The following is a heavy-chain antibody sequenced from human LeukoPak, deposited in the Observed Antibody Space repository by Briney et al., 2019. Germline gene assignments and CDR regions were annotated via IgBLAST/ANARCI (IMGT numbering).Heavy chain of an antibody. V-gene: IGHV1-18*01. CDR2: ISAYNGNT. CDR3: ARVGAGWAYCGGDCYSPREY. CDR1: GYTFTSYG. D-gene: IGHD2-21*02. Sequence: ASVKVSCKASGYTFTSYGISGVRQAPGQGLEWMGWISAYNGNTNYAQKLQGRVTMTTDTSTSTAYMELRSLRSDDTAVYYCARVGAGWAYCGGDCYSPREYWGQGTLVTVSS. J-gene: IGHJ4*02.